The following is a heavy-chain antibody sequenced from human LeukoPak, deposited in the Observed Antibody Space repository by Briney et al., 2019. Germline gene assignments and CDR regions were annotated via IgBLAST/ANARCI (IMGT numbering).Heavy chain of an antibody. D-gene: IGHD3-22*01. CDR1: GFTFSSYW. V-gene: IGHV3-7*01. J-gene: IGHJ4*02. CDR2: IKQDGSEK. CDR3: ASAGGYYDSSEFDY. Sequence: GGSLRLSCAASGFTFSSYWMSWVRQAPGKGLEWVANIKQDGSEKYYVDSVKGRFTISRDNAKNSLYLQMNSLRAEDTAVYYCASAGGYYDSSEFDYWGQGTLVTVSS.